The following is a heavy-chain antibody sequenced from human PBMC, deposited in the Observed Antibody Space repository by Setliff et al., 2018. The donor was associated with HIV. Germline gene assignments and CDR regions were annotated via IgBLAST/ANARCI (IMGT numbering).Heavy chain of an antibody. D-gene: IGHD6-25*01. CDR3: ARYSPRGYTLTGPY. Sequence: SETLSLTCTVSGGSVSSGSYYWSWIRQPPGKGLEWIGYIYYSGSTKHNPSLKSRVTISLDTSKNQFSLKLTSVTAADATVYYCARYSPRGYTLTGPYWGQGTLVTVSS. CDR1: GGSVSSGSYY. CDR2: IYYSGST. J-gene: IGHJ4*02. V-gene: IGHV4-61*01.